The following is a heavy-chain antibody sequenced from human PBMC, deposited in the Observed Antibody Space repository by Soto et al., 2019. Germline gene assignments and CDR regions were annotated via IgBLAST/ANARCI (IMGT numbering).Heavy chain of an antibody. V-gene: IGHV4-31*03. D-gene: IGHD1-26*01. Sequence: QVQLQESGPGLVKPSQTLSLTCTVSGGSISSGGYYWSWIRQQPGKGLEWIGYIYYSGSTYYNPSVKRRVTQTEDASKNQFSLKLSAVTAADTAVYYCARATGAPPGNRFDPWGQGTLVTVSS. CDR3: ARATGAPPGNRFDP. CDR2: IYYSGST. CDR1: GGSISSGGYY. J-gene: IGHJ5*02.